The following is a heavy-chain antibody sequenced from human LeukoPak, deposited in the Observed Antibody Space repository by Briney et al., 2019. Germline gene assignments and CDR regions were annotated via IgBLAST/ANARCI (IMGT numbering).Heavy chain of an antibody. D-gene: IGHD2-2*01. CDR1: GFTFSSYS. J-gene: IGHJ4*02. CDR2: IKSKTDGGTT. V-gene: IGHV3-15*01. Sequence: GGSLRLSCAASGFTFSSYSMNWVRQAPGKGMEWVGRIKSKTDGGTTDYAAPVKGRFTISRDDSKNTLYLQMNSLKTEDTAVYYCTTRCSSTSCKYFDYWGQGTLVTVSS. CDR3: TTRCSSTSCKYFDY.